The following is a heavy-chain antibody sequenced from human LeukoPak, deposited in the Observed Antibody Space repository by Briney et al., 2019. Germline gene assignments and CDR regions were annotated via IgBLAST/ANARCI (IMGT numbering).Heavy chain of an antibody. Sequence: PGGSLRLSCAASGFIFEDYTMHWVRQVPGKTLEWVSLVNWHGTTYYADSLKGRFTISRDNSKNFLYLQMDSLRTEDTAFYYCAKDLTYESSGSVIDSWGLGTLVTVSS. CDR1: GFIFEDYT. J-gene: IGHJ4*02. V-gene: IGHV3-43*01. D-gene: IGHD3-22*01. CDR3: AKDLTYESSGSVIDS. CDR2: VNWHGTT.